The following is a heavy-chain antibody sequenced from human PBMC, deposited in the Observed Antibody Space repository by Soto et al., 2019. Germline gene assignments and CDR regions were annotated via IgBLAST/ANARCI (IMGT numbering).Heavy chain of an antibody. CDR1: GYSFTSYW. D-gene: IGHD5-12*01. CDR3: ARADSGYAHGYYYYGMDV. J-gene: IGHJ6*02. Sequence: GESLKISCKGSGYSFTSYWIGWVRQMPGKGLEWMGIIYPGDSDTRYSPSFQGHVTISADKSISTAYLQWSSLKASDTAMYYCARADSGYAHGYYYYGMDVWGQGTTVTVSS. CDR2: IYPGDSDT. V-gene: IGHV5-51*01.